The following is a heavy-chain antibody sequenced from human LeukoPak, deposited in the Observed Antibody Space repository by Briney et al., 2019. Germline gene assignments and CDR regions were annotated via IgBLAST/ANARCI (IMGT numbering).Heavy chain of an antibody. D-gene: IGHD1-7*01. CDR1: GASISSYY. CDR2: IYTSGST. Sequence: PSETLSLTCTVSGASISSYYWGWIRQPPGKGLEWIGYIYTSGSTNNNPSLRSRVTISVDTSKNQFSLKLSSVTAADTAVYSCARHAPGGGGTTWFDYWGQGTLVTVSS. CDR3: ARHAPGGGGTTWFDY. J-gene: IGHJ4*02. V-gene: IGHV4-4*09.